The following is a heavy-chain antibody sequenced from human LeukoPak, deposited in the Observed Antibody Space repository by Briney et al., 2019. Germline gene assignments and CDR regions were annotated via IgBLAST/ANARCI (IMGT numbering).Heavy chain of an antibody. CDR3: AKRGYPNWFDP. CDR1: GHTLSELS. D-gene: IGHD5-18*01. CDR2: FDPADGGI. V-gene: IGHV1-24*01. J-gene: IGHJ5*02. Sequence: ASVKVSCKVSGHTLSELSIHWVRQAPGKGVEWMGGFDPADGGIVFAQKFQGRVTMTEDISTDTVYMELISLRSEDTAVYYCAKRGYPNWFDPWGQGTLVPVSS.